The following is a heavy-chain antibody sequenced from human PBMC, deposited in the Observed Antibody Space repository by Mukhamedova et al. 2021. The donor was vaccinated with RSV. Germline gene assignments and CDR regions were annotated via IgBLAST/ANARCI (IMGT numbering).Heavy chain of an antibody. V-gene: IGHV3-15*01. CDR3: TTAHYGSRVVAFDI. D-gene: IGHD3-10*01. J-gene: IGHJ3*02. Sequence: LTISRDDSKNTLYLQMNSLKTEDTAVYYCTTAHYGSRVVAFDIWGQGTMVTVSS.